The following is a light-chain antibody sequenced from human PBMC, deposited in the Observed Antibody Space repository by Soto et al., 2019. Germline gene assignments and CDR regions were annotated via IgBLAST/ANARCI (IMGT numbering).Light chain of an antibody. CDR3: AAWDDSLNGYV. V-gene: IGLV1-44*01. J-gene: IGLJ1*01. CDR2: SLS. CDR1: SSNIGANT. Sequence: QILMTLPPWASGTPGQRVAFSCSGSSSNIGANTVKWYQQLPVAAPKLLIYSLSQRPSWVPDRFSGSKSGTSASLAISGLQSEDEADYYCAAWDDSLNGYVFGTGTKVTVL.